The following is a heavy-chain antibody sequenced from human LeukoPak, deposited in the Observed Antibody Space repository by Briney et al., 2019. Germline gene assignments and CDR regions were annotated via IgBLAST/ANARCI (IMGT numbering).Heavy chain of an antibody. CDR3: ARGGVRATYYYGSGSYNYGMDV. Sequence: SVKVSCKASGGTFSSYAISWVRQAPGQGLEWMGRIIPILGIANYAQKFQGRVTITADKSTSTAYMELSSLRSEDTAVYYCARGGVRATYYYGSGSYNYGMDVWGQGTTVTVSS. CDR2: IIPILGIA. J-gene: IGHJ6*02. V-gene: IGHV1-69*04. CDR1: GGTFSSYA. D-gene: IGHD3-10*01.